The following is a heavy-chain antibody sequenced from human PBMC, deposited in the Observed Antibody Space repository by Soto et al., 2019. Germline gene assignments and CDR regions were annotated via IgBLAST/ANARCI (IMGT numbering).Heavy chain of an antibody. V-gene: IGHV1-46*01. Sequence: QVQLVQSGAEVKKPGASVKVSCKASGYTFTSYYMHWVRQAPGQGLEWMGIINPSGGSTSYAQKFQVRVTMTRDTATSTVYMEMSSLRSEDTAVYYCARDPHTAMVTGYYYYGMDVWGQGTTVTVSS. J-gene: IGHJ6*02. D-gene: IGHD5-18*01. CDR1: GYTFTSYY. CDR3: ARDPHTAMVTGYYYYGMDV. CDR2: INPSGGST.